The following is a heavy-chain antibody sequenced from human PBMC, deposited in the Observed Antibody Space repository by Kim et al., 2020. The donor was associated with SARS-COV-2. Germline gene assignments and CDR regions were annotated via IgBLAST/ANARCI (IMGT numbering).Heavy chain of an antibody. D-gene: IGHD4-17*01. J-gene: IGHJ4*02. CDR1: GGSISSGGYY. CDR3: ARGNYGGTIPFDY. CDR2: IYYSGST. V-gene: IGHV4-31*03. Sequence: SETLSLTCTVSGGSISSGGYYWSWIRQHPGKGLEWIGYIYYSGSTYYNPSLKSRVTISVDTSKNQFSLKLSSVTAADTAVYYCARGNYGGTIPFDYWGQGTLVTVSS.